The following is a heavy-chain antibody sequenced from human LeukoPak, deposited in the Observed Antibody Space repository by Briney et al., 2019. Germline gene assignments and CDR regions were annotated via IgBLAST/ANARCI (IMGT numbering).Heavy chain of an antibody. CDR3: ARDGAMQLWPNFEH. D-gene: IGHD5-18*01. V-gene: IGHV3-74*03. J-gene: IGHJ4*02. CDR2: INSDGSST. Sequence: PGGSLRLSCAGSGFTFSNYWMHWVRQAPGKGLVWVSGINSDGSSTKYADSVKGRFTISRDNSKNTLYLQMNSLRAEDTAVYYCARDGAMQLWPNFEHWGQGTLVTVSS. CDR1: GFTFSNYW.